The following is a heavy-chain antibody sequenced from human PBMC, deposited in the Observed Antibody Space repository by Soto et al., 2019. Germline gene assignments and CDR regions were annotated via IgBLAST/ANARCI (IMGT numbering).Heavy chain of an antibody. CDR1: GYTFTSYG. J-gene: IGHJ4*02. Sequence: GASVKVSCKASGYTFTSYGISWVRQAPGQGLEWMAIINPSGGNTNYAQKFQGRVTLARDTFTNTVYMELSSLRSGDTAIYYCARGLAAGDYWGQGTLVTVSS. CDR3: ARGLAAGDY. CDR2: INPSGGNT. V-gene: IGHV1-46*01. D-gene: IGHD6-13*01.